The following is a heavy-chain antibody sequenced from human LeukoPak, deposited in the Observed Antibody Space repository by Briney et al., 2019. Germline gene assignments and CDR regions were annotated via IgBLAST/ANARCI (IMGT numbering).Heavy chain of an antibody. CDR1: GFTFSNYW. CDR3: ARPSGYSGYDGFYGYGNYDY. D-gene: IGHD5-12*01. Sequence: GGSLRLSCAASGFTFSNYWMSWVRQAPGKGLEWVANIKQDGSEKYYVDSVKGRFTISRDNAKNSLYLQMNSLRAEDTAVYYCARPSGYSGYDGFYGYGNYDYWGQGTLVTVSS. V-gene: IGHV3-7*01. J-gene: IGHJ4*02. CDR2: IKQDGSEK.